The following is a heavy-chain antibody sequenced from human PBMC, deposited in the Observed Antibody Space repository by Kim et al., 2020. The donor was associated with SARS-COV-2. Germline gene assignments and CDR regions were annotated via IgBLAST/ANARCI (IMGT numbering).Heavy chain of an antibody. V-gene: IGHV3-72*01. CDR1: GFTFSDSS. J-gene: IGHJ6*02. D-gene: IGHD3-16*01. CDR3: TRGLPLMDMDV. Sequence: GGSLRLSCVASGFTFSDSSMDWVRQAPGKGLEWVGRIRNSARRYTTDYAAPVKGRFSLSRDNSKNSVYLQMNSLNTEDTAVYYCTRGLPLMDMDVWGQGTTVTVSS. CDR2: IRNSARRYTT.